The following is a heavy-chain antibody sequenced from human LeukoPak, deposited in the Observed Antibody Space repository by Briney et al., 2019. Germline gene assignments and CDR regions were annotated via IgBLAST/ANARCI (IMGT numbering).Heavy chain of an antibody. CDR3: AQTPRGSLDY. Sequence: GGSLRLSCAASGFTFSSYGMHWVRQAPGKGLEWVAVISYDGSNKYYADSVKGRFTISRDNSKNTLYLQMNSLRAEDTAVYYCAQTPRGSLDYWGQGTLVTVSS. CDR2: ISYDGSNK. V-gene: IGHV3-30*18. J-gene: IGHJ4*02. D-gene: IGHD3-10*01. CDR1: GFTFSSYG.